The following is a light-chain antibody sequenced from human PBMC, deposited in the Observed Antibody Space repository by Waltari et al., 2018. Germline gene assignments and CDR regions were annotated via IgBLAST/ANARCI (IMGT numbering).Light chain of an antibody. CDR3: QTGGHGTWV. Sequence: QLVLTQSPSASASLGSSVKLTSPLSSGHTSNGIAWLQQQPGKGPRFLMKVNSDGSHSKGDEIPDRFSGSSSGAERYLSISSLQSEDDADYYCQTGGHGTWVFGGGTKVTVL. CDR1: SGHTSNG. J-gene: IGLJ3*02. V-gene: IGLV4-69*01. CDR2: VNSDGSH.